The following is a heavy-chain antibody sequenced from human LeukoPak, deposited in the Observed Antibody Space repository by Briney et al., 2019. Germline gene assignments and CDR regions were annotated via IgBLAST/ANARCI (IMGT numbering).Heavy chain of an antibody. CDR1: GGSINSYY. V-gene: IGHV4-39*07. CDR2: IFYSGST. CDR3: ARAIKDSSGYHENAFDI. D-gene: IGHD6-19*01. Sequence: SETLSLTCTVSGGSINSYYWGWIRQPPGKGLEWIGSIFYSGSTHGSTQYNPSLKSRVTISVDTSKNQFSLKLSSVTAADTAVYYCARAIKDSSGYHENAFDIWGQGTMVTVSS. J-gene: IGHJ3*02.